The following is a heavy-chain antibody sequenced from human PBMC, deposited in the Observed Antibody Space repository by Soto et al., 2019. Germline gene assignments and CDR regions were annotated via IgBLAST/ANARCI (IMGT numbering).Heavy chain of an antibody. CDR2: ISYDGNTQ. J-gene: IGHJ4*02. CDR3: AKETNAYEINF. V-gene: IGHV3-30-3*01. CDR1: GFIFSGYA. D-gene: IGHD3-9*01. Sequence: QVQLVESGGGVVQPGGSLRLSCAASGFIFSGYAMHWVRQAPGKGLEWVAVISYDGNTQYYADSVKGRFTVSRDNSNNILYVEMNKLRDEDTAMYYCAKETNAYEINFWGQGTLVTVSP.